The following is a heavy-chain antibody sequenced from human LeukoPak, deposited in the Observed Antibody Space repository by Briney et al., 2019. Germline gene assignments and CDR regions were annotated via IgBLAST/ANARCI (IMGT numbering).Heavy chain of an antibody. V-gene: IGHV4-59*11. CDR1: GASISSHY. D-gene: IGHD6-13*01. J-gene: IGHJ4*02. CDR2: ISFTGST. Sequence: SETLSLTCTVSGASISSHYWSWIRQPPGKGLEWIGLISFTGSTNYNPFLKSRVTTSVDTSKNQFSLKVSSVTAADTAVYYCAKGGESSLPLDYWGQGILVTVSS. CDR3: AKGGESSLPLDY.